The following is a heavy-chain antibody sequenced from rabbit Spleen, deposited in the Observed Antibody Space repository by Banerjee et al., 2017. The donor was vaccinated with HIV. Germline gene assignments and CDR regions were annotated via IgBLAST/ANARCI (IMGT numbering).Heavy chain of an antibody. CDR1: GFSFSNKAV. V-gene: IGHV1S45*01. CDR2: INAVTGKA. CDR3: VRHFYTYGFGTYADGYYGMDL. D-gene: IGHD6-1*01. J-gene: IGHJ6*01. Sequence: EQLEESGGGLVQPGGSLTLSCTASGFSFSNKAVMCWVRQAPGKGLEWIACINAVTGKAVYATWARGRFTISKTSSTTVTLQMTRLTAADTATYFCVRHFYTYGFGTYADGYYGMDLWGQGTLVTVS.